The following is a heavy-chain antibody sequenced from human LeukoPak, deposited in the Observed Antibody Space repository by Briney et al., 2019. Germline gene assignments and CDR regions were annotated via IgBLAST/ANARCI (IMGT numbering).Heavy chain of an antibody. CDR3: ARGPRTVSDY. Sequence: GVSLRLSCAASGFTFSSYCMHWVRQAPGKGLVWVSRINSDGRSTIYADSVKGRFTISRDNAKNPLYLQMNSLRAEDTAVYYCARGPRTVSDYWGQGTLVTVSS. V-gene: IGHV3-74*01. CDR1: GFTFSSYC. CDR2: INSDGRST. D-gene: IGHD2-2*01. J-gene: IGHJ4*02.